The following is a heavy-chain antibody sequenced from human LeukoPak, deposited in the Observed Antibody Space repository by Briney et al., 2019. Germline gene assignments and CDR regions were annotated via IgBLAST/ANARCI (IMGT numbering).Heavy chain of an antibody. Sequence: GGSLRLSCTASGFAFTFSTSGIHWVRQAPGKGLEWVAFIRYDGSNKYYADSVKGRFTISRDNSKNTLYLQMNSLRAEDTAVYYCAKSRHSRIVATIGEYYFDYWGQGTLVTVSS. V-gene: IGHV3-30*02. CDR2: IRYDGSNK. CDR3: AKSRHSRIVATIGEYYFDY. J-gene: IGHJ4*02. D-gene: IGHD5-12*01. CDR1: GFAFTFSTSG.